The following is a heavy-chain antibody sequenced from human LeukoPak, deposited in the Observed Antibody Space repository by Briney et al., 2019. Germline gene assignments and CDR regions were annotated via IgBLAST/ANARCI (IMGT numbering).Heavy chain of an antibody. CDR1: GGSISSYY. D-gene: IGHD6-19*01. CDR3: AREGGWYGRGNNWFDP. J-gene: IGHJ5*02. Sequence: SETLSLTCTVSGGSISSYYWSWIRQPPGKGLEWIGYIYYSGSTNYNPSLKSRVTISVDTSKNQFSLKPSSVTAADTAVYYCAREGGWYGRGNNWFDPWGQGTLVTVSS. CDR2: IYYSGST. V-gene: IGHV4-59*01.